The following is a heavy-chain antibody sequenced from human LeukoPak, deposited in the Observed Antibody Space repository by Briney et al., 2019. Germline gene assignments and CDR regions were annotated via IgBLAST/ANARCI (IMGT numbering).Heavy chain of an antibody. CDR2: ISSRSSYI. V-gene: IGHV3-21*01. J-gene: IGHJ4*02. CDR1: GFTFSTYT. D-gene: IGHD2-21*02. Sequence: GGSLRLSCATSGFTFSTYTMNWFRQAPGRGLEWVSSISSRSSYIYDAGSVKGRFTISRDNAKSSLYLQMNSLRVEDTAVYYCARGDSGDWALGGQGTLVTVSS. CDR3: ARGDSGDWAL.